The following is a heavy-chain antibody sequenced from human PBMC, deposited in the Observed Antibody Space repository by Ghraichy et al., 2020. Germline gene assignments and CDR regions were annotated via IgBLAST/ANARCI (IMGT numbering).Heavy chain of an antibody. J-gene: IGHJ4*02. CDR2: ISGSGGST. CDR3: AKSAVPAATVRDVDY. D-gene: IGHD2-2*01. Sequence: GRSLRLSCAASGFTFSSYAMSWVRQAPGKGLEWVSAISGSGGSTYYADSVKGRFTISRDNSKNTLYLQMNSLGAEDTAVYYCAKSAVPAATVRDVDYWGQGTLVTVSS. CDR1: GFTFSSYA. V-gene: IGHV3-23*01.